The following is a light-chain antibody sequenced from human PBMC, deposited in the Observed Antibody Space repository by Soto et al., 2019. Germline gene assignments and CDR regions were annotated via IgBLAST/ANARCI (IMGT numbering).Light chain of an antibody. CDR1: QRISSN. CDR3: QQYNIWPPYT. CDR2: GAS. J-gene: IGKJ2*01. Sequence: EIVMTQSPATLSVSPGERATLYCKASQRISSNLAWYQQKPGQPPRLLIYGASTRASGIPARFSGSGSGTEFTITISGLQSEDFALYYCQQYNIWPPYTFGQGTKLEIK. V-gene: IGKV3-15*01.